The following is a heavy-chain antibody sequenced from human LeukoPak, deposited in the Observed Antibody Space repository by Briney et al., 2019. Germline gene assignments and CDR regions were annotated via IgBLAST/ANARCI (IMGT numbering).Heavy chain of an antibody. J-gene: IGHJ4*02. Sequence: SETLSLTCTVSGGSISSSSYYCGWIRQPPGKGLEWIGSIYYSGTTYYNPSLKSRVTISVDTSKNQFSLKVSSVTAADTAVYYCARLSPRRYFDSSPDYWGQGTLVTVSS. D-gene: IGHD3-9*01. V-gene: IGHV4-39*01. CDR1: GGSISSSSYY. CDR3: ARLSPRRYFDSSPDY. CDR2: IYYSGTT.